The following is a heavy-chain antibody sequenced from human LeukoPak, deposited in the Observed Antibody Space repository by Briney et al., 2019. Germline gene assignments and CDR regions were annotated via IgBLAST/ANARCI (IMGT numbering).Heavy chain of an antibody. Sequence: SETLSLTCTVFGSMSNHFWSWIRQPPGKGLEWIGYIYDSGATDYNPSLKSRVTMSVDTSANQFSLKLSSVTTADTAVYYCATRPAGNTWAAIFDFWSQGTLVTVSS. CDR1: GSMSNHF. J-gene: IGHJ5*01. D-gene: IGHD6-6*01. V-gene: IGHV4-59*11. CDR3: ATRPAGNTWAAIFDF. CDR2: IYDSGAT.